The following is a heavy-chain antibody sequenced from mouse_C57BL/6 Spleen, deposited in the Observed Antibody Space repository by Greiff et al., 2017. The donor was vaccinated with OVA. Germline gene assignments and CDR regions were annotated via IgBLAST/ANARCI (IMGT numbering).Heavy chain of an antibody. D-gene: IGHD2-5*01. J-gene: IGHJ3*01. CDR2: IDPSDSYT. CDR3: ARYYSNEAWFAY. CDR1: GYTFTSYW. V-gene: IGHV1-69*01. Sequence: VQLQQSGAELVMPGASVKLSCKASGYTFTSYWMHWVKQRPGQGLEWIGEIDPSDSYTNYNQKFKGKSTLTVDKSSSTAYMQLSSLTSEDSAVYYCARYYSNEAWFAYWGQGTLVTVSA.